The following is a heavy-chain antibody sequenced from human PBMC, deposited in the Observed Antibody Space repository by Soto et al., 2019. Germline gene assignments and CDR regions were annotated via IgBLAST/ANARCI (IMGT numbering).Heavy chain of an antibody. J-gene: IGHJ5*02. Sequence: SETLSLTCTVSGGSISSSSYYWGWIRQPPGKGLEWIGSIYYSGSTYYNPSLKSRVTISVDTSKNQFSLKLSSVTAADTAVYYCARRKGYSSSWYPSTVRWFDPWGQGTLVTVSS. CDR3: ARRKGYSSSWYPSTVRWFDP. D-gene: IGHD6-13*01. CDR2: IYYSGST. V-gene: IGHV4-39*01. CDR1: GGSISSSSYY.